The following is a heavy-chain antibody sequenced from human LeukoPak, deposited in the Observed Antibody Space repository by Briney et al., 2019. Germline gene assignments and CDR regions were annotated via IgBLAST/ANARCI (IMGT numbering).Heavy chain of an antibody. J-gene: IGHJ4*02. CDR3: ASRTDYYDSSGYLGDY. V-gene: IGHV3-11*04. Sequence: GGSLRLSCAASGFTFGLTFSNYVMSWIRQAPGKGLEWVSYISSSGSTIYYADSVKGRFTISRDNAKNSLYLQMNSLRAEDTAVYYCASRTDYYDSSGYLGDYWGQGTLVTVSS. CDR1: GFTFGLTFSNYV. CDR2: ISSSGSTI. D-gene: IGHD3-22*01.